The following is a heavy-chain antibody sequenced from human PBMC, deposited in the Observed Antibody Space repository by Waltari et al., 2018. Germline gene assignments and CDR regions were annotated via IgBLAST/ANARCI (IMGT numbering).Heavy chain of an antibody. Sequence: QVQLQESGPGLVKPSETLSLTCAVSGGSISSNKWWAWIRQPPGKGLEWIGYISGSSSTTYYNPSLKSRVTISTDSSKNQFSLKLSSVTAADTAVYYCASRNIVVVFTAMVDYWGQGVLVTVSS. CDR1: GGSISSNKW. D-gene: IGHD2-15*01. CDR2: ISGSSSTT. CDR3: ASRNIVVVFTAMVDY. J-gene: IGHJ4*02. V-gene: IGHV4-28*01.